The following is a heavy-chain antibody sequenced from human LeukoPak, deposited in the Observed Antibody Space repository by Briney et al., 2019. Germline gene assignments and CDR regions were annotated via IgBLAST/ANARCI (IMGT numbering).Heavy chain of an antibody. CDR3: AKDRGRYEIDY. V-gene: IGHV3-30*18. CDR1: GFTFSSYG. D-gene: IGHD5-12*01. Sequence: GGSLRLSCAASGFTFSSYGKHWVRQAPGKGQGWVGVISYDGSNKYYADSVKGRLSISRDNSKNTLYLQMNSLRAEDTAVYYCAKDRGRYEIDYWGQGTLVTVSS. CDR2: ISYDGSNK. J-gene: IGHJ4*02.